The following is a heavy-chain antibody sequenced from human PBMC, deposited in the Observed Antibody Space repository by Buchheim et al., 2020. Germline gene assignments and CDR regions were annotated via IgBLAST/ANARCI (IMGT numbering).Heavy chain of an antibody. CDR1: GGSISSYY. Sequence: QVQLQESGPGLVKPSETLSLTCTVSGGSISSYYWSWIWQPPGKGLEWIGYIYYSGSTNYNPSLKSRVTISVDTSKNQFSLKLSSVTAADTAVYYCARGFKMNPFDYWGQGTL. CDR3: ARGFKMNPFDY. V-gene: IGHV4-59*01. J-gene: IGHJ4*02. CDR2: IYYSGST.